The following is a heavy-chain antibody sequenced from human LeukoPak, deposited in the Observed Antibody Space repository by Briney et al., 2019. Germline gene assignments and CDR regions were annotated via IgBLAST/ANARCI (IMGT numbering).Heavy chain of an antibody. V-gene: IGHV3-23*01. Sequence: GGSLRLSCAASGFTFSTFAMIWVRQPPGKGLEWVSAISGSGGSTYYADSVKGRFTISRDNSKNTLYLQMNSLRAEDTAVYYCAKGSLVTTLFDYWGQGTLVTVSS. CDR1: GFTFSTFA. J-gene: IGHJ4*02. CDR3: AKGSLVTTLFDY. D-gene: IGHD2-21*02. CDR2: ISGSGGST.